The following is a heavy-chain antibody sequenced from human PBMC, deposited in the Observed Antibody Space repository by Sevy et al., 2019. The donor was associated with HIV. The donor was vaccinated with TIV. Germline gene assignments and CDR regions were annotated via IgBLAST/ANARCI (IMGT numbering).Heavy chain of an antibody. CDR2: ISGSGGST. D-gene: IGHD2-2*01. CDR3: AKDLEDIVVVPAAN. J-gene: IGHJ4*02. V-gene: IGHV3-23*01. CDR1: GFTFSSYA. Sequence: GGSLRLSCAASGFTFSSYAMRWVRQAPGKGLQWVSAISGSGGSTYYAHSVNGRFTISTDNSMNTPYLQRNSLRAEDTAVYYCAKDLEDIVVVPAANWGQGTLVTVSS.